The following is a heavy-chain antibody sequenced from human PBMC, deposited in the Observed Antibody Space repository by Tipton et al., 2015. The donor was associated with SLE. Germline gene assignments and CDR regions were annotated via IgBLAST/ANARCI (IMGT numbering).Heavy chain of an antibody. CDR3: ARQRPERAFDF. CDR1: GASLTGHN. D-gene: IGHD1-14*01. J-gene: IGHJ4*02. Sequence: TLSLTCAVYGASLTGHNWSWIRQSPGKGLEWIGEINHSSSTTYNPSLKTRVTISVDTSKSQFSLNLSSVTAADTAMYYCARQRPERAFDFWGQGTLVTVSS. V-gene: IGHV4-34*01. CDR2: INHSSST.